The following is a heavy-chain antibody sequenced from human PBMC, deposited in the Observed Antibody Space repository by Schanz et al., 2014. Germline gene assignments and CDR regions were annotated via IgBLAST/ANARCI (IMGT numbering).Heavy chain of an antibody. D-gene: IGHD3-9*01. CDR2: ISGYNGNT. CDR1: GYTFRHYG. V-gene: IGHV1-18*04. J-gene: IGHJ4*02. CDR3: ARAWGYDALTGYVF. Sequence: QVQLVQSGGEVKKPGASVKVSCKASGYTFRHYGISWLRQAPGQGLEWMGCISGYNGNTNYAPKVQDRITMTTDTTTSSAYMDRRSVRSEDTDVYDSARAWGYDALTGYVFWGQGTLVTVSS.